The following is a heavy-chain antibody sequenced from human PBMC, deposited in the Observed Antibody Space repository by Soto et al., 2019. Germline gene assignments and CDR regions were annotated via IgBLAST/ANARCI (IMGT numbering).Heavy chain of an antibody. J-gene: IGHJ5*02. D-gene: IGHD2-2*01. CDR1: GFTFSSYS. V-gene: IGHV3-48*01. CDR2: ISSSSSTI. Sequence: GGSLRLSCAASGFTFSSYSMNWVRQAPGKGLEWVSYISSSSSTIYYADSVKGRFTISRDNAKNSLYLQMNSLRAEDTAVYYCAREDIVVVPAAMGLANNWFDPWGQGTLVTVSS. CDR3: AREDIVVVPAAMGLANNWFDP.